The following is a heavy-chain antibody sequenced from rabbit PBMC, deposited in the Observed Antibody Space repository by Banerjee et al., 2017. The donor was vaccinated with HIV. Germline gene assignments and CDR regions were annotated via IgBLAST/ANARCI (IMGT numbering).Heavy chain of an antibody. Sequence: QQPLEESGGGLDQPEGSLTLTCPASGFSFGSGYIMGWVRQAPGKGLEWIGTIYTWDGNTYYASWAKGRFNMSKALSTTVTLQMTSLTAADTATYFCGRDHVDDATYYLDLWGQGTLVTVS. V-gene: IGHV1S45*01. CDR1: GFSFGSGYI. CDR3: GRDHVDDATYYLDL. CDR2: IYTWDGNT. J-gene: IGHJ4*01. D-gene: IGHD6-1*01.